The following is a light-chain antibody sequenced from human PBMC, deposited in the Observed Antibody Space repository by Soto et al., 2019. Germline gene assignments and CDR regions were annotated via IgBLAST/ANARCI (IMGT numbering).Light chain of an antibody. J-gene: IGKJ5*01. CDR2: GAS. V-gene: IGKV3-15*01. Sequence: DIVMTQSPATLSVSPGERVTLSCRASQSVGGNVAWYQQRPGQAPRLLISGASTRATGIPARFSGSGSGTEFTLTISSLQSEDFAVYYCQQYSTSPITFGQGTRLEI. CDR3: QQYSTSPIT. CDR1: QSVGGN.